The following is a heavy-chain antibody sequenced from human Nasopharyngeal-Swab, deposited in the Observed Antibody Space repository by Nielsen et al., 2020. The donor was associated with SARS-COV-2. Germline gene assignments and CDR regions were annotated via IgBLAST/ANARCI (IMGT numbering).Heavy chain of an antibody. Sequence: ASVTVSFQASVYTFPRSYIHWVRQATGQGLEWMGWMNPNSGNTGYAQKFKGRVTMTRNTSISTGYMELGGLRFEDTAVYYCASGGTAYWGQGTLVTVSS. CDR1: VYTFPRSY. CDR3: ASGGTAY. CDR2: MNPNSGNT. J-gene: IGHJ4*02. V-gene: IGHV1-8*01. D-gene: IGHD1-1*01.